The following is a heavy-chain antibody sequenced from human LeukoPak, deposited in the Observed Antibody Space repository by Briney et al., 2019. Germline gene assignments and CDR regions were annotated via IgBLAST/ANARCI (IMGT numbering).Heavy chain of an antibody. CDR2: ISTSGNYI. Sequence: PGGSLRLSCAASGFTFRDYSMNWVRQAPGKGLEWVSYISTSGNYIYYADSVKGRFTISRDNAKNSLYLQMNSLRAEDTAVYYCARLLWFGELQDYWGQGTLVTVSS. V-gene: IGHV3-21*01. CDR3: ARLLWFGELQDY. CDR1: GFTFRDYS. J-gene: IGHJ4*02. D-gene: IGHD3-10*01.